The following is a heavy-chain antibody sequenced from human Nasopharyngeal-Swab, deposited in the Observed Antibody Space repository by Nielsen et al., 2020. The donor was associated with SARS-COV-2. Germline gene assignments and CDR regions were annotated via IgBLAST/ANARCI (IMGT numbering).Heavy chain of an antibody. V-gene: IGHV3-49*03. Sequence: GGSLRLSCTASGFTFGDYAMSWFRQAPGKGLEWVGFIRSKAYGGTTEYAASVKGRFTIPRDDSKSIAYLQMNSLKTEDTAVYYCTREGKDYYDSSGYSHFDYWGQGTLVTVSS. J-gene: IGHJ4*02. CDR2: IRSKAYGGTT. CDR3: TREGKDYYDSSGYSHFDY. D-gene: IGHD3-22*01. CDR1: GFTFGDYA.